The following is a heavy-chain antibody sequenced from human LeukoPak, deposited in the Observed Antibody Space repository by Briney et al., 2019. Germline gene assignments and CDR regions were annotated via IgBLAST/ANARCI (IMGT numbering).Heavy chain of an antibody. V-gene: IGHV3-30*02. CDR3: AGDFDY. CDR1: GFTFNDYG. CDR2: TRSDGNDK. Sequence: GGSLRLSCAASGFTFNDYGMHWVRQAPGKGLEWVAFTRSDGNDKYYAGSVKGRFTISRDNSRNMLYLQMNGLRAEDTAVYYCAGDFDYWGQGTLVTVSS. J-gene: IGHJ4*02.